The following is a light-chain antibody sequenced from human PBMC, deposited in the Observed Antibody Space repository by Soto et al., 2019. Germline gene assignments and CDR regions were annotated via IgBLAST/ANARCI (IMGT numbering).Light chain of an antibody. V-gene: IGKV4-1*01. CDR2: WAS. J-gene: IGKJ1*01. Sequence: DIVMTQSPDSLAVSLGESATINCKSSQSIFYSSNTKNYLAWFQQKPGQPPQLLIYWASTRESGVPDRFSGSGSETDFTLTVSSLQAEDVAVYYCQQYYSSSTWTFGQGTQVEIQ. CDR1: QSIFYSSNTKNY. CDR3: QQYYSSSTWT.